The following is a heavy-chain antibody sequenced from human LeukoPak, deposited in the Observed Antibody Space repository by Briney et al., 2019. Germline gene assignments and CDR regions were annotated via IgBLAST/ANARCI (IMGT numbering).Heavy chain of an antibody. D-gene: IGHD6-19*01. J-gene: IGHJ3*02. CDR3: ASEITVAGKEGAFDI. CDR1: GFTFSSNT. V-gene: IGHV3-21*01. CDR2: ISSSSSYM. Sequence: GGSLRLSCAASGFTFSSNTMNWVRQAPGKGLEWVSSISSSSSYMKYADSVRGRFTISRDNAKNSLYLQMNSLRAEDTAVYYCASEITVAGKEGAFDIWGPGTMLTVSS.